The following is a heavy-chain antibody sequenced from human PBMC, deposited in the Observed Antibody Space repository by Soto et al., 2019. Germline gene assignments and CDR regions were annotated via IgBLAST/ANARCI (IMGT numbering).Heavy chain of an antibody. J-gene: IGHJ4*02. CDR3: AKLQEFCSGNSARFDY. CDR1: GGSISSYY. CDR2: IYYSGST. D-gene: IGHD2-15*01. V-gene: IGHV4-39*01. Sequence: SETLSLTCTVSGGSISSYYWGWIRQPPGKGLEWIGSIYYSGSTYYNLSLKSRVTISVDTSKNQFSLKLSSVTAADTAVYFCAKLQEFCSGNSARFDYGGQEPLVPVPS.